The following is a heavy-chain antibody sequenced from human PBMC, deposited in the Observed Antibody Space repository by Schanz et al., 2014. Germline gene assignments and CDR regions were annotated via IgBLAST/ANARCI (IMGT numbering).Heavy chain of an antibody. D-gene: IGHD6-6*01. CDR1: RYTFNTYG. J-gene: IGHJ4*02. CDR3: ARDQSPYTNSSDVRYFDD. Sequence: QVQLVQSGAEVKKPGASVKVSCKASRYTFNTYGLNWVRQAPGQGLEWMGWISAYTNNTNYAQKVQGRVTIPTDASTGTAYMELRSLRSDDTAVYYCARDQSPYTNSSDVRYFDDWGQGSLVTVSS. V-gene: IGHV1-18*01. CDR2: ISAYTNNT.